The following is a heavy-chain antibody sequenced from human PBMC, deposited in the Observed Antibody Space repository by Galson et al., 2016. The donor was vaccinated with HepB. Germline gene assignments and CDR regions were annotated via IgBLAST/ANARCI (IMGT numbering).Heavy chain of an antibody. J-gene: IGHJ4*02. CDR3: ARKYRQYNWNDGATLDL. Sequence: SVKVSCKAPGAIFNTYPITWVRQAPGQGLEWMGETIPIFDRANYAQRFKGRVTLTADRSTTTAYMEMSGLTSEDTAIYYCARKYRQYNWNDGATLDLWGQGTLITVSS. D-gene: IGHD1-20*01. CDR1: GAIFNTYP. V-gene: IGHV1-69*06. CDR2: TIPIFDRA.